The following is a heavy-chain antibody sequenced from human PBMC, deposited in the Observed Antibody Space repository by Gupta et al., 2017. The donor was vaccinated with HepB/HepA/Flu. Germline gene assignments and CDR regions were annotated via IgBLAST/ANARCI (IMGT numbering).Heavy chain of an antibody. CDR3: ARAEDCRGTNCHLFDS. Sequence: KASGYTFNAYFMHWVRQAPGQGLEGMGRINPHRGTTNYAQGGQGRVTMTRDTSINTADMELSSLRSDDTAVYFCARAEDCRGTNCHLFDSWGQGTMVTVYS. J-gene: IGHJ4*02. D-gene: IGHD2-2*01. CDR1: GYTFNAYF. V-gene: IGHV1-2*06. CDR2: INPHRGTT.